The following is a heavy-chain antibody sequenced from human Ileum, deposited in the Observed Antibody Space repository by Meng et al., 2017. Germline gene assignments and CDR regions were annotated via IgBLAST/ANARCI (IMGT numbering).Heavy chain of an antibody. Sequence: VGLFNHYMTLLLTCAVFGEAFHGFVWRWVRHELGRGVEWIGQIQHSGRTKYKSSLERRVTISVDTSKSQFSLKLTSVTAADTAMYYCVRGPARETHDFDYWGQGALVTVSS. CDR3: VRGPARETHDFDY. V-gene: IGHV4-34*01. J-gene: IGHJ4*02. D-gene: IGHD1-26*01. CDR2: IQHSGRT. CDR1: GEAFHGFV.